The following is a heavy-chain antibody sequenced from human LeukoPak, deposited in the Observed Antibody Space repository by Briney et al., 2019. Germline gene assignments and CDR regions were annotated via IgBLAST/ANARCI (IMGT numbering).Heavy chain of an antibody. CDR2: ISGSGGST. Sequence: PGGSLRLSCAASGFTFDDYAMHWVRQAPGKGLEWVSAISGSGGSTYYADSVKGRFTISRDNSKNTLYLQMNSLRAEDTAVYYCAKEPSRQRGVMADYWGQGTLVTVSS. CDR1: GFTFDDYA. J-gene: IGHJ4*02. CDR3: AKEPSRQRGVMADY. V-gene: IGHV3-23*01. D-gene: IGHD3-16*01.